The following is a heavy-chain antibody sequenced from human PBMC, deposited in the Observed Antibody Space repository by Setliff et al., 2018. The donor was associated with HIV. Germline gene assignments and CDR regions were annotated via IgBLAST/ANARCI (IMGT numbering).Heavy chain of an antibody. J-gene: IGHJ4*02. D-gene: IGHD3-3*01. CDR2: IWPDDSDT. V-gene: IGHV5-51*01. CDR3: ARLSKYYDFWSGYYSFFDH. Sequence: GESLKISCKGSRYSFTNYWIGWVRQMPANGLEWMGLIWPDDSDTIYSPSFQGQVTMSADRSISTAYLQWNSLKAPDTAMYYCARLSKYYDFWSGYYSFFDHWGQGTLVTVSS. CDR1: RYSFTNYW.